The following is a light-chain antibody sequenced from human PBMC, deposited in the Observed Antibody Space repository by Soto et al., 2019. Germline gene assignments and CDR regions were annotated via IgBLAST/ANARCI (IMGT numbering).Light chain of an antibody. CDR2: GAS. CDR1: QDINSN. J-gene: IGKJ5*01. V-gene: IGKV3-20*01. Sequence: IVMTQSPATLSVSLGERSTLSCRASQDINSNLAWYQQKPGQAPTLLMSGASNRASGVPVRFSGSGSGTDFTLTITRLEPEDFALYYCQQYGGSPITFGLGTRLEIK. CDR3: QQYGGSPIT.